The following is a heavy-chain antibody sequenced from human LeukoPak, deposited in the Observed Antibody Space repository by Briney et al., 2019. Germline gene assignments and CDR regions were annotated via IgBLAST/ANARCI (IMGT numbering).Heavy chain of an antibody. V-gene: IGHV1-69*13. J-gene: IGHJ5*02. D-gene: IGHD3-3*01. CDR2: IIPIFGTA. CDR1: GGTFSSYA. Sequence: SVKVSCKASGGTFSSYAISWVRQAPGQGLEWMGGIIPIFGTANYAQKFQGRVTITADESTSTAYMELSSLRSEDTAVYYCARSSGLGVAQNWFDPWGQGTLVTVSS. CDR3: ARSSGLGVAQNWFDP.